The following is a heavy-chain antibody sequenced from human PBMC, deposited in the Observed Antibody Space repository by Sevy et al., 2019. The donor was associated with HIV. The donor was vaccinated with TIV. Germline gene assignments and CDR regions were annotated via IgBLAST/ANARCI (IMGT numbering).Heavy chain of an antibody. D-gene: IGHD3-22*01. CDR2: IYPGDSDT. Sequence: GESLKISCKGSGYSFTKYWIGWVRQMPGKGLEWMGIIYPGDSDTRYRPSFQGQVTISADKSISTAYLQWSSLKASDTAMYYCTSRGGNDTSGYHFFDHWGQGTLVTVSS. CDR3: TSRGGNDTSGYHFFDH. J-gene: IGHJ4*02. CDR1: GYSFTKYW. V-gene: IGHV5-51*01.